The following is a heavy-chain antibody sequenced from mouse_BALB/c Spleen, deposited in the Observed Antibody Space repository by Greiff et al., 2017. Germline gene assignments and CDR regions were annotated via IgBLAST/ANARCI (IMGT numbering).Heavy chain of an antibody. CDR1: GFTFTDYY. CDR2: IRNKANGYTT. D-gene: IGHD1-2*01. J-gene: IGHJ2*01. CDR3: ARAITTAIRGYYFDY. V-gene: IGHV7-3*02. Sequence: EVMLVESGGGLVQPGGSLRLSCATSGFTFTDYYMSWVRQPPGKALEWLGFIRNKANGYTTEYSASVKGRFTISRDNSQSILYLQMNTLRAEDSATYYCARAITTAIRGYYFDYWGQGTTLTVSS.